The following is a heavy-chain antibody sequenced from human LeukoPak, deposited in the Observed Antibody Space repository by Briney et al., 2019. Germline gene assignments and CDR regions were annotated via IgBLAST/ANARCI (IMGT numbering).Heavy chain of an antibody. CDR3: ARARPASIAVSHYYYYYMDV. V-gene: IGHV6-1*01. CDR1: GDSVSSNSAA. CDR2: TYYRSKWYN. D-gene: IGHD6-19*01. J-gene: IGHJ6*03. Sequence: SQTLSLTFAISGDSVSSNSAAWNWIRQSPSRGLEWLGRTYYRSKWYNDYAVSVKSRITINPDTSKNQFSLQLNSVTPEDTAVRYCARARPASIAVSHYYYYYMDVWGKGTTVTVSS.